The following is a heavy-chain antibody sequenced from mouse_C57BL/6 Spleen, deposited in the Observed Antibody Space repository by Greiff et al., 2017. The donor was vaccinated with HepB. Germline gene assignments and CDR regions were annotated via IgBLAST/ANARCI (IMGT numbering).Heavy chain of an antibody. CDR1: GFTFSSYT. CDR2: ISGGGGNT. V-gene: IGHV5-9*01. CDR3: ARHDVDYWYFDV. Sequence: EVKVVESGGGLVKPGGSLKLSCAASGFTFSSYTMSWVRQTPEKRLEWVATISGGGGNTYYPDSVKGRFTISRDNAKSTLYLQMSSLRSEDTALYYCARHDVDYWYFDVWGTGTTVTVSS. J-gene: IGHJ1*03.